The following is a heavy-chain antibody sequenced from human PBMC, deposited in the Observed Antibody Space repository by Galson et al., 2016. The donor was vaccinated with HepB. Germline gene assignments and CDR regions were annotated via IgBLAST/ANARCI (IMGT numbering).Heavy chain of an antibody. Sequence: QSGAAVKKPGESLRLSCKASGYSFTSYWIHWVRQMPGKGLEWMGAIDPTDSNTNYSPSFQGHVTLSADKSVNTAYLQWSNLKASDTATYYCARAYNWDDEDSGLDVWGQGTSVTVSS. D-gene: IGHD1-1*01. CDR2: IDPTDSNT. CDR3: ARAYNWDDEDSGLDV. J-gene: IGHJ6*02. CDR1: GYSFTSYW. V-gene: IGHV5-10-1*01.